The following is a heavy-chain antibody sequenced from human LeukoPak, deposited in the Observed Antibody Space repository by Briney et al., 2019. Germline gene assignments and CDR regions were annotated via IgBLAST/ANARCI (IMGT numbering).Heavy chain of an antibody. CDR3: ARARSPSSGYLLRDHNWFDP. V-gene: IGHV1-69*04. CDR1: GGTFSSYA. Sequence: SVKVSCKASGGTFSSYAISWVRQAPGQGLEWMGRIIPILAIADYAQKVQGRVTITTDESTTTAYMELSSLRSEDTAVYYCARARSPSSGYLLRDHNWFDPWGQGTLVTVSS. J-gene: IGHJ5*02. D-gene: IGHD3-22*01. CDR2: IIPILAIA.